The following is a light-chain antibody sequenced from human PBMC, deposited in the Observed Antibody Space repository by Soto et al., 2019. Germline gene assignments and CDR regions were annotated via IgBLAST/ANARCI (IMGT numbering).Light chain of an antibody. CDR3: LQDYNYPHT. Sequence: AIQMTQSPSSLSASVADRVTLSCRASQGIRNDLGWYKPKPGKAPKLLSYAASSLQSGVPSRVRGSGSGTDFTLTISSLKPEDFETYYCLQDYNYPHTFGQGTKVDI. J-gene: IGKJ1*01. V-gene: IGKV1-6*01. CDR2: AAS. CDR1: QGIRND.